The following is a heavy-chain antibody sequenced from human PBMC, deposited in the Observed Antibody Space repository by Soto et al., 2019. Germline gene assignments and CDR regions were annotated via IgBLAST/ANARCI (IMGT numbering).Heavy chain of an antibody. J-gene: IGHJ4*02. CDR1: GYAFTTYG. CDR2: ISAHNGNT. Sequence: QVHLVQSGAEVKKPGASVKVSCKGSGYAFTTYGITWVRQAPGQGLECMGWISAHNGNTNYAQKLQGRVTVTRDTPTSTAYMELRSLRSDDTAVYYCARGRYGDYWGQGALVTVSS. V-gene: IGHV1-18*01. D-gene: IGHD1-1*01. CDR3: ARGRYGDY.